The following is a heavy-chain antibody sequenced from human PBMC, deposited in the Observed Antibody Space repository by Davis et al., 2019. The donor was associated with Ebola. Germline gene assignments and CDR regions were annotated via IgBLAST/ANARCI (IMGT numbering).Heavy chain of an antibody. CDR2: IYSGGST. Sequence: GESLKISCAASGFTFSDYYMSWIRQAPGKGLEWVSVIYSGGSTYYADSVKGRFTISRHNSKNTLYLQMNSLRAEDTAVYYCARLLGPFDYWGQGTLVTVSS. J-gene: IGHJ4*02. V-gene: IGHV3-53*04. CDR1: GFTFSDYY. CDR3: ARLLGPFDY.